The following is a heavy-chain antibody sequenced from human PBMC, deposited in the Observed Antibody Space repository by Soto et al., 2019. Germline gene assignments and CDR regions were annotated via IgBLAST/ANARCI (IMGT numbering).Heavy chain of an antibody. V-gene: IGHV1-18*04. Sequence: QVQLVQSGAEVKKPGASVKVSCKASGYTFTSYGISWVRQAPGQGLEWMGWSSAYNGNTNYAQKLQGRVTMTTDTSTSTAYMELRSLRSDDTAVYYCARDPRLVRAGYYYYYGMDVWGQGTTVTVSS. CDR2: SSAYNGNT. J-gene: IGHJ6*02. D-gene: IGHD6-25*01. CDR3: ARDPRLVRAGYYYYYGMDV. CDR1: GYTFTSYG.